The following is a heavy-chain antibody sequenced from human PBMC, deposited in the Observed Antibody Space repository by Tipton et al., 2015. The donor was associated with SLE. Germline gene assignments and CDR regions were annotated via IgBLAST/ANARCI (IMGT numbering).Heavy chain of an antibody. CDR2: VYHSGTT. V-gene: IGHV4-38-2*02. J-gene: IGHJ5*02. CDR3: ARESAAAGTRWFDP. CDR1: GYSISSGYY. Sequence: TLSLTCTVSGYSISSGYYWGWIRQPPGKGLEWIGSVYHSGTTYYKPSLKSRLTISVDTSKNQFSLKLSSVTAADTAVYYCARESAAAGTRWFDPWGQGTLVTVSS. D-gene: IGHD6-13*01.